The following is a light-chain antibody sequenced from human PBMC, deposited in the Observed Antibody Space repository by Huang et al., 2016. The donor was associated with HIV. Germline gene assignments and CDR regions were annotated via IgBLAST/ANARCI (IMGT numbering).Light chain of an antibody. CDR3: QQYGSSPWT. CDR2: GAS. Sequence: ENVLTQSPGTLSLSPGERATLSCRASQSVSSSYLAWYQQKPGQAPRLLIYGASTRATGIPDRFSGSESGTDFTLTISRLEPEDFALYYCQQYGSSPWTFGQGTKVEVK. J-gene: IGKJ1*01. V-gene: IGKV3-20*01. CDR1: QSVSSSY.